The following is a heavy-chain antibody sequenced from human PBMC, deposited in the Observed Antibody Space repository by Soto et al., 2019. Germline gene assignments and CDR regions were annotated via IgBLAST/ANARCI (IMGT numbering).Heavy chain of an antibody. CDR3: ARARGIAYGDHTYYYDGMDV. V-gene: IGHV4-31*03. J-gene: IGHJ6*02. D-gene: IGHD4-17*01. CDR2: IYDSGST. CDR1: GGSVSGGGYY. Sequence: SETLSLTCTVSGGSVSGGGYYWSWIRQHPGKGLEWIGYIYDSGSTNYNPSLKSRLTISIDTSKNQFSLKLSSVTAADTAVYYCARARGIAYGDHTYYYDGMDVWGQGTTVTVSS.